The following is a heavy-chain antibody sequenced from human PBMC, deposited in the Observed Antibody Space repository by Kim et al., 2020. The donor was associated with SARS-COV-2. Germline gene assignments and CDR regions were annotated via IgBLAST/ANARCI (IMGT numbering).Heavy chain of an antibody. V-gene: IGHV4-59*13. J-gene: IGHJ2*01. CDR2: IYYSGST. CDR1: GGSISSYY. Sequence: SETLSLTCTVSGGSISSYYWSWIRQPPGKGLEWIGYIYYSGSTNYNPSLKSRVTISVDTSKNQFSLKLSSVTAADTAVYYCARDRAPSGIAARLWYFDL. CDR3: ARDRAPSGIAARLWYFDL. D-gene: IGHD6-6*01.